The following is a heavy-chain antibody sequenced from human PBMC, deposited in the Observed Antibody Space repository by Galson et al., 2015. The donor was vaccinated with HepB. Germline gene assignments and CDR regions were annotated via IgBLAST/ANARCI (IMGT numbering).Heavy chain of an antibody. CDR2: IIPIFGTA. D-gene: IGHD3-22*01. CDR3: ARAYDSSGYYSYYFDY. J-gene: IGHJ4*02. V-gene: IGHV1-69*13. CDR1: GYTFTGYY. Sequence: SVKVSCKASGYTFTGYYMHWVRQAPGQGLEWMGGIIPIFGTANYAQKFQGRVTITADESTSTAYMELSSLRSEDTAVYYCARAYDSSGYYSYYFDYWGQGTLVTVSS.